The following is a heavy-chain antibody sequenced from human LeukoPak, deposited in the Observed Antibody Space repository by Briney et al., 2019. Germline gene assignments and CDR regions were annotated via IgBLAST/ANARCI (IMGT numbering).Heavy chain of an antibody. CDR3: AKGRVRAVINYLYDY. CDR2: INSGGST. D-gene: IGHD3-10*01. V-gene: IGHV3-23*01. CDR1: GFTFSSYG. Sequence: GGSLRLSCAASGFTFSSYGMSWVRQAPGKGLEWVSGINSGGSTYYADSVKGRFTISRDNSKNTVYLQMNGLRAEDTAVYHCAKGRVRAVINYLYDYWGQGTLVTVSS. J-gene: IGHJ4*02.